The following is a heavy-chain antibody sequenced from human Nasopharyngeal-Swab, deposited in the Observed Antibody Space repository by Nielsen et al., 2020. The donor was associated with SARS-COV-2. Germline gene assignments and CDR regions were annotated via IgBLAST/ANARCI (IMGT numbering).Heavy chain of an antibody. V-gene: IGHV3-13*01. J-gene: IGHJ3*02. CDR2: IGTAGDT. CDR3: ARVSAYYDSSGHYDAFDI. CDR1: GFTFSSYD. D-gene: IGHD3-22*01. Sequence: GESLKISCAASGFTFSSYDMHWVRQATGKGLEWVSAIGTAGDTYYPGSVKGRFTISRENAKNPLYLQMNSLRAEDTAVYYCARVSAYYDSSGHYDAFDIWGQGTMVTVSS.